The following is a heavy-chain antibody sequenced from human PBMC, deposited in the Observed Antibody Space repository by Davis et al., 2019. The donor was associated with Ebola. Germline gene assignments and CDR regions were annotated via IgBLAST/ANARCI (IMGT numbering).Heavy chain of an antibody. CDR1: GGSISANW. D-gene: IGHD3-16*01. CDR2: IYRSGST. Sequence: MPGGSLRLSCAAPGGSISANWWSWVRKPPGKGLEWIGEIYRSGSTNYKPSLKSRVTISMDWSKNQISLKLSSVTAADTAVYYCASWGREGYWGQGTLVTVSS. CDR3: ASWGREGY. J-gene: IGHJ4*02. V-gene: IGHV4-4*02.